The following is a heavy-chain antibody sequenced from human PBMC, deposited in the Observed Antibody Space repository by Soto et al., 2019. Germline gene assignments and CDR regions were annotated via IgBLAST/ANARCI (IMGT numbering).Heavy chain of an antibody. Sequence: GESLKISCKGSGYSFTSYWIGWVRQMPGKGLEWMGIIYPGDSDTRYSPSFQGQVTISADKSISTAYLQWSSLKASDTAMYYYAGGGVRGVITRTRDYYGMDVWGQGTTVTVYS. CDR2: IYPGDSDT. D-gene: IGHD3-10*01. CDR3: AGGGVRGVITRTRDYYGMDV. CDR1: GYSFTSYW. J-gene: IGHJ6*02. V-gene: IGHV5-51*01.